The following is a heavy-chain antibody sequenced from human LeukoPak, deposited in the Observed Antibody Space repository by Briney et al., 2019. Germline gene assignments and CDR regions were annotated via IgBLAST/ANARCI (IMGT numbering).Heavy chain of an antibody. D-gene: IGHD3-9*01. V-gene: IGHV1-46*04. CDR2: INPSGGST. CDR1: GYTFTSYY. CDR3: VRDFDWGPDY. J-gene: IGHJ4*02. Sequence: ASVKVSCKASGYTFTSYYMHWVQQAPGQGLEWMGIINPSGGSTSYAQKLQGRVTMTRDTSTSTVYMELSSLTSEDTAVYYCVRDFDWGPDYWGQGTLVTVSS.